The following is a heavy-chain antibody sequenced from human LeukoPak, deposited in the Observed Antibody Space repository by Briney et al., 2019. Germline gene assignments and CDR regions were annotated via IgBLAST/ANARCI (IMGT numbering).Heavy chain of an antibody. CDR2: VHRSGGT. J-gene: IGHJ3*02. CDR1: GDSITSHY. V-gene: IGHV4-59*11. CDR3: AKGANDRQVFDI. D-gene: IGHD1-14*01. Sequence: SSETLSLTCIVSGDSITSHYWNWIRQPPGKGLEWIGYVHRSGGTTYHPSLKGRVTMSVDTSKNHFSLKIISVTAADTAVYYCAKGANDRQVFDIGGKGKMVPASS.